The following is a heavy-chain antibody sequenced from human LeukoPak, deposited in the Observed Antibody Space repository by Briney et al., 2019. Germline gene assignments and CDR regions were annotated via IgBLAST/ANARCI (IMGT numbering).Heavy chain of an antibody. CDR3: ARGAPPGIAAAGTKFDP. CDR2: INHSGST. CDR1: GGSFSGYY. Sequence: PSETPSLTCAVYGGSFSGYYWSWIRQPPGKGLEWIGEINHSGSTNYNPSLKSRVTISVDTSKNQFSLKLSSVTAADTAVYYCARGAPPGIAAAGTKFDPWGQGTLVTVSS. J-gene: IGHJ5*02. V-gene: IGHV4-34*01. D-gene: IGHD6-13*01.